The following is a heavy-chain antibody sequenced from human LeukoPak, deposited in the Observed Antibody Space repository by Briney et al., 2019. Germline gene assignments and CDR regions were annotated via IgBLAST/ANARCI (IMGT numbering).Heavy chain of an antibody. V-gene: IGHV3-20*04. CDR3: ARVPSRYFDWGAFDI. CDR2: INWNGGST. Sequence: GGSLRLSCAASGFTFDDYGMSWVRQAPGKGLEWVSGINWNGGSTGYADSVKGRFTISRDNAKNSLYLQMSSLRAEDTALYYCARVPSRYFDWGAFDIWGQGTMVTVSS. CDR1: GFTFDDYG. J-gene: IGHJ3*02. D-gene: IGHD3-9*01.